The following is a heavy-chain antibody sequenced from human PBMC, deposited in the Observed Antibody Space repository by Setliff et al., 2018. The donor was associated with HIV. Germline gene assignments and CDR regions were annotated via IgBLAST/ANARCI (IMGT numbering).Heavy chain of an antibody. Sequence: GASVKVSCKASGYTFTGHYLHWVRQAPGQGLEWLGWVNPGDASIHYAQKFLGRVTVTRDTSTSTVYMDLSSLRFEDTAVYYCAREFPGGTYGFDYWGQGTLVTVSS. CDR3: AREFPGGTYGFDY. D-gene: IGHD1-26*01. CDR2: VNPGDASI. V-gene: IGHV1-2*02. J-gene: IGHJ4*02. CDR1: GYTFTGHY.